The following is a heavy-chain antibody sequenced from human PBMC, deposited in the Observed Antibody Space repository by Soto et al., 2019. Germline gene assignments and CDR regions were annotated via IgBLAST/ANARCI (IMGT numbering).Heavy chain of an antibody. CDR2: ISVGGGNT. CDR3: AKRAGGSSGHFDY. CDR1: GFTFSSYA. J-gene: IGHJ4*02. D-gene: IGHD6-19*01. V-gene: IGHV3-23*01. Sequence: EVQLLESGGGLVQPGGSLRLSCAASGFTFSSYAMNWVRQAPGKGLEWVSGISVGGGNTYYADSVKGRFTISRYNSQNTLYLQMNSLRAEDTAVYFCAKRAGGSSGHFDYWGQGTLVTVSS.